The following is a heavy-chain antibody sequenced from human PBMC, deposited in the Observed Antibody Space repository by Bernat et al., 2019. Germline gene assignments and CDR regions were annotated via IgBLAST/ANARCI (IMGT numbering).Heavy chain of an antibody. CDR1: GYTFTGYY. CDR3: ARDYIASVTTSDYYYGMDV. CDR2: SNPNSGGT. J-gene: IGHJ6*02. V-gene: IGHV1-2*04. D-gene: IGHD4-17*01. Sequence: QVQLVQSGAEVKKPGASVKVSCKASGYTFTGYYMHWVRQAPGQGLEWMGWSNPNSGGTNYAQKFQVCVTKSRDTSISTASMGLSRLRADDTAVYYCARDYIASVTTSDYYYGMDVWGQGTTVTVSS.